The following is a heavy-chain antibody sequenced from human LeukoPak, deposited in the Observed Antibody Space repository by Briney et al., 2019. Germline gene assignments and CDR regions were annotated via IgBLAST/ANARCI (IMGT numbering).Heavy chain of an antibody. CDR3: ARYCSSSRCLYYYHMDV. CDR2: ISSGSSYI. CDR1: GFTFSTYS. Sequence: GGSLRLSCAASGFTFSTYSMNWVRQAPGKGLEWVSSISSGSSYIYYADSVKGRFTISRDDAKNSLYLQMNSLRAEDTAVYYCARYCSSSRCLYYYHMDVWGKGTKVTVSS. V-gene: IGHV3-21*01. J-gene: IGHJ6*03. D-gene: IGHD2-2*01.